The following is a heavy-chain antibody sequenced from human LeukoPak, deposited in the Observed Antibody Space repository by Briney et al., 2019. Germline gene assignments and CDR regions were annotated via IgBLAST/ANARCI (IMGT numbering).Heavy chain of an antibody. J-gene: IGHJ3*02. CDR1: GFTFSNAW. V-gene: IGHV3-15*01. CDR3: TTGTTDIVVVPAAPSAFDI. Sequence: GGSLRLSCAASGFTFSNAWMSWVRQAPGKGLEWVGRIKSKTDGGTTDYAAPVKGRFTISRDDSKNTLYLQMNSLKTEDTAVYYCTTGTTDIVVVPAAPSAFDIWCQGTMVTVSS. CDR2: IKSKTDGGTT. D-gene: IGHD2-2*01.